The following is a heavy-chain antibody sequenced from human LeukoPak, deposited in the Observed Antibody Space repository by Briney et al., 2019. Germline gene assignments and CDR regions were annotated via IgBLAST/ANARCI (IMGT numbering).Heavy chain of an antibody. Sequence: GGSLRLSCTATGFTFGDYAMSWVRQAPGKGLEWVGFIRSKAYGGTTEYAASVKGRFTISRDDSKSIAYLQMNSLKTEDTAVYYCAAGAGYYYYYMDVWGKGTTVTVSS. CDR3: AAGAGYYYYYMDV. D-gene: IGHD4-17*01. J-gene: IGHJ6*03. CDR2: IRSKAYGGTT. V-gene: IGHV3-49*04. CDR1: GFTFGDYA.